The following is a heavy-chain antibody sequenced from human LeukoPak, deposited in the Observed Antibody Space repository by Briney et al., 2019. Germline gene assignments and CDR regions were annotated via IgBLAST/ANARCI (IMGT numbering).Heavy chain of an antibody. V-gene: IGHV3-23*01. Sequence: PGGSLRLSCAASGFTFSSYAMSWVRQAPGKGLEWVSAISGSGGSTYCADSVKGRFTISRDNSKNTLYLQMNSLRAEDTAVYYCAKDPGPQWLVAFDYWGQGTLVTVSS. CDR3: AKDPGPQWLVAFDY. J-gene: IGHJ4*02. D-gene: IGHD6-19*01. CDR2: ISGSGGST. CDR1: GFTFSSYA.